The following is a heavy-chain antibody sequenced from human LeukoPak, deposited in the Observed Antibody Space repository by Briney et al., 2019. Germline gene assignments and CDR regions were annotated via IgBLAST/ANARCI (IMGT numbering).Heavy chain of an antibody. CDR1: GFTFSNAW. V-gene: IGHV3-21*01. D-gene: IGHD3-9*01. J-gene: IGHJ4*02. Sequence: KPGGSLRLSCAASGFTFSNAWMSWVRQAPGKGLEWVSSISSSSSYIYYADSVKGRFTISRDNAKNSLYLQMNSLRAEDTAVYYCARDPDYDILTGYFDYWGQGTLVTASS. CDR3: ARDPDYDILTGYFDY. CDR2: ISSSSSYI.